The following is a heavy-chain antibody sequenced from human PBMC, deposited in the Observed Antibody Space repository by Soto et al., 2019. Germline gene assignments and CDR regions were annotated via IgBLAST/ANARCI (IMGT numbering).Heavy chain of an antibody. CDR1: GGTFSSYA. CDR2: IIPIFGTA. D-gene: IGHD2-15*01. CDR3: VRGGSWSTNWFDP. V-gene: IGHV1-69*13. J-gene: IGHJ5*02. Sequence: GASVKVSCKASGGTFSSYAISWVRQAPGQGLEWMGGIIPIFGTANYAQKFQGRVTITADESTSTAYMELSSLRSEDTAVYYCVRGGSWSTNWFDPCGQGTLVTVSS.